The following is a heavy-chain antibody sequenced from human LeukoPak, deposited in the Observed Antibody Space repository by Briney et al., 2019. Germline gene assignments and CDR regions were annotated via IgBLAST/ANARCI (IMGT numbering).Heavy chain of an antibody. CDR1: GYSFTSYW. Sequence: GESLKISCKGSGYSFTSYWIGWVRQMPGKGLEWMGIIYPGDSDTRYSPSFQGQVTISADKSISTSYLQWSSLKASDTVIYYCTRSSSCSWYTISYFDYWGQGTLVTVSS. CDR2: IYPGDSDT. V-gene: IGHV5-51*01. J-gene: IGHJ4*02. D-gene: IGHD6-13*01. CDR3: TRSSSCSWYTISYFDY.